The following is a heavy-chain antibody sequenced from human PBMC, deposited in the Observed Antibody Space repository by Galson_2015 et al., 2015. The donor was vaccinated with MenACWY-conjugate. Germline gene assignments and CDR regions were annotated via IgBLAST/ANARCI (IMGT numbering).Heavy chain of an antibody. Sequence: SLRLSCAASGFTFSSYAMSWVRQAPGKGLEWVSAISGSGGSTYYADSVKGRFTISRDNSKNTLYLQMNSLRAEDTAVYYCAKTPRIAAAVIDWYFDLWGRGTLVTVSS. CDR3: AKTPRIAAAVIDWYFDL. V-gene: IGHV3-23*01. CDR2: ISGSGGST. D-gene: IGHD6-13*01. CDR1: GFTFSSYA. J-gene: IGHJ2*01.